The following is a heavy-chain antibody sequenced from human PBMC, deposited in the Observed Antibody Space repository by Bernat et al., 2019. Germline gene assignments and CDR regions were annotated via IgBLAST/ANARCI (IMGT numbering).Heavy chain of an antibody. J-gene: IGHJ4*02. CDR2: IIPILGIA. CDR3: ARMERYYDILTGYDD. V-gene: IGHV1-69*02. CDR1: GGTFSSYT. D-gene: IGHD3-9*01. Sequence: QVQLVQSGAEVKKPGSSVKVSCKASGGTFSSYTISWVRQAPGQGLEWMGRIIPILGIANYAQKFQGRVTITADKSTSTAYMELSSLRSEDTAVYYCARMERYYDILTGYDDWGQGTLVTVSS.